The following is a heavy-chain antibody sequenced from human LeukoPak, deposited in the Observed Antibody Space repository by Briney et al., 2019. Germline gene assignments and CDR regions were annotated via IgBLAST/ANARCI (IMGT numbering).Heavy chain of an antibody. CDR2: IYHSGST. Sequence: TLSLTCAVSGGSISSGGYSWSWIRQPPGKGLEWIGYIYHSGSTYYNPSLKSRVTISVDRSKNQFSLKLSSVTAADTAVYYCARVTPGGPRRSYYFDYWGQGTLVTVSS. D-gene: IGHD6-25*01. V-gene: IGHV4-30-2*01. CDR3: ARVTPGGPRRSYYFDY. CDR1: GGSISSGGYS. J-gene: IGHJ4*02.